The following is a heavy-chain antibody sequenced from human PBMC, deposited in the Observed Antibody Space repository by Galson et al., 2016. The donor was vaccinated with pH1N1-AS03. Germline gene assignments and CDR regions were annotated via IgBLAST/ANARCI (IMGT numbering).Heavy chain of an antibody. Sequence: SLRLSCAASGFTFSMSYIHWVRQAPGQGLEWVSSISNDGRNVRYADFVKGRFAVSRDNAKNTVFLQMNSLRADDTAVYFCARRNPNPNFAIWYQHDYGMDVWGQGTTVTVSS. CDR3: ARRNPNPNFAIWYQHDYGMDV. J-gene: IGHJ6*02. V-gene: IGHV3-74*01. CDR2: ISNDGRNV. D-gene: IGHD2-2*01. CDR1: GFTFSMSY.